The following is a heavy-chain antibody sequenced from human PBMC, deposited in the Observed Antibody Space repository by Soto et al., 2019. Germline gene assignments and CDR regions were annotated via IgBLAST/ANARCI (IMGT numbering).Heavy chain of an antibody. CDR1: GYTFTTYY. CDR3: ARAGYCSGGTCFHGNCDY. V-gene: IGHV1-46*01. J-gene: IGHJ4*02. CDR2: INPNGGST. Sequence: QVQLVQSGAEVKRPGASVKVSCKASGYTFTTYYMHWVRHAPGQGLEWLGIINPNGGSTTYAQKFQGRVTMTRDTSTSIVYLELSSLRSEDTAVYYCARAGYCSGGTCFHGNCDYWGQGTLVTVSA. D-gene: IGHD2-15*01.